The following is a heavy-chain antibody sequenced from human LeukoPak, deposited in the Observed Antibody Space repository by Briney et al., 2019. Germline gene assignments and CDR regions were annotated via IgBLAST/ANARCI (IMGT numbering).Heavy chain of an antibody. CDR3: ARDKRVGATILDY. V-gene: IGHV3-7*01. J-gene: IGHJ4*02. CDR2: IKQDGSEI. D-gene: IGHD1-26*01. Sequence: GGSLRLSCAASGFTFSSYWMSWVRQAPGKGLEWVANIKQDGSEIYYVDSVKGRFTISRDNAKSSLSLQLNSLTAEDTAVYYCARDKRVGATILDYWGQGTLVTVSS. CDR1: GFTFSSYW.